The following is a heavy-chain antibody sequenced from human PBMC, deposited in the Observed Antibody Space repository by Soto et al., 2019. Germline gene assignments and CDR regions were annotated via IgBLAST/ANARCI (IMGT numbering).Heavy chain of an antibody. Sequence: SETLSLTCTVSGGSISSYYWSWIRQPPGKGLEWIGYIYYSGSTNYNPSLKSRVTISVDTSKNQFSLKLSSVTAADTAVYYCARAKRDTEYWRRTNYYYYYMDVWGKGTTVTVSS. CDR3: ARAKRDTEYWRRTNYYYYYMDV. J-gene: IGHJ6*03. D-gene: IGHD6-6*01. CDR2: IYYSGST. CDR1: GGSISSYY. V-gene: IGHV4-59*01.